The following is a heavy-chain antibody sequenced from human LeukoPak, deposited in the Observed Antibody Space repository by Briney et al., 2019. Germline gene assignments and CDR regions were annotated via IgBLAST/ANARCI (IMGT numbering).Heavy chain of an antibody. CDR3: ARERSGTYYDFWSAVDAFDI. Sequence: PGGSLRLSCAASGFTFSSYSMNWVRQAPGKGLEWVSYISSSSSTIYYADSVKGRFTISRDNAKNSLYLQMNSLRAEDTAVYYCARERSGTYYDFWSAVDAFDIWGQGTMVTVSS. CDR2: ISSSSSTI. J-gene: IGHJ3*02. D-gene: IGHD3-3*01. V-gene: IGHV3-48*01. CDR1: GFTFSSYS.